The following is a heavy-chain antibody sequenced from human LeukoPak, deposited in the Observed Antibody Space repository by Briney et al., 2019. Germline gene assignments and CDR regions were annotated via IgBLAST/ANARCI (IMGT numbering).Heavy chain of an antibody. D-gene: IGHD6-13*01. J-gene: IGHJ4*02. V-gene: IGHV1-8*01. CDR3: ARGGRFPMGAADTIAY. CDR1: GYTFTSYD. Sequence: ASVKVSCKASGYTFTSYDINWVRQATGQGLEWMGWMNPNSGNTGYAQKFQGRVTMTRNTSISTAYMELSSLRSEDTAVYYCARGGRFPMGAADTIAYWGQGTLVTVS. CDR2: MNPNSGNT.